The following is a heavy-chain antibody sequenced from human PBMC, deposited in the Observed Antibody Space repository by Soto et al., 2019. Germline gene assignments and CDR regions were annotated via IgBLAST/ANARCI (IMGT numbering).Heavy chain of an antibody. Sequence: QVQLVQSGAEVKNPGSSVKVSCKASGGTFGSYAISWVRQAPGQGLEWMGGIIPIPGTANYEQKFQGRVTIAADESTSTAYMELSSLRSEDTAVYYCARSQGSSTSLEIYYYYYYGMDVWGQGTTVTVSS. V-gene: IGHV1-69*01. CDR1: GGTFGSYA. J-gene: IGHJ6*02. D-gene: IGHD2-2*01. CDR3: ARSQGSSTSLEIYYYYYYGMDV. CDR2: IIPIPGTA.